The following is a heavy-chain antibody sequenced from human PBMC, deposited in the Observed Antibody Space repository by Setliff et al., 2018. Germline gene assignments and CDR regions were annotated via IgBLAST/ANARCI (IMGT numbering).Heavy chain of an antibody. Sequence: GGSLRLSCAASGITFKNAWMTWVRQAPGKGLEWVGRIKSATEDAATDLAAAVKGRFTMSRDDSRNTVYLQMSSLKSEDTALYYCATGPRDNRNFLNWLGSWGQGTLVTVSS. D-gene: IGHD3-9*01. V-gene: IGHV3-15*01. CDR2: IKSATEDAAT. CDR1: GITFKNAW. CDR3: ATGPRDNRNFLNWLGS. J-gene: IGHJ5*01.